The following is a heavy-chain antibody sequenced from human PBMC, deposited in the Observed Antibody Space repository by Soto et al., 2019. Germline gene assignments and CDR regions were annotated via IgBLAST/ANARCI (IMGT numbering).Heavy chain of an antibody. V-gene: IGHV1-18*01. CDR1: GYALTSCG. D-gene: IGHD3-22*01. J-gene: IGHJ3*02. CDR2: ISAYNGNT. CDR3: ARDRPSYDSSGYYFGPDI. Sequence: GAAVKRSCKGSGYALTSCGISWVRQAPGQGLECMGWISAYNGNTNYAQKLQGRVTMTTDTSTSTAYMELRSLRSDDTAVYYCARDRPSYDSSGYYFGPDIWG.